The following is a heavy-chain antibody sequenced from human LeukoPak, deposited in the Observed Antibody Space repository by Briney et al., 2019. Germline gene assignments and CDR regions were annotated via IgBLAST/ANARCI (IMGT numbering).Heavy chain of an antibody. CDR2: IIPIFGIA. CDR3: ARLRSAAAADFDY. V-gene: IGHV1-69*04. Sequence: SVKVSCKASGGTFSSYAISWVRQAPGQGLEWMGRIIPIFGIANYAQKFQGRVTITADKSTSTAYMELSSLRSEDTAVYYCARLRSAAAADFDYWGQGILVTVSS. D-gene: IGHD6-13*01. CDR1: GGTFSSYA. J-gene: IGHJ4*02.